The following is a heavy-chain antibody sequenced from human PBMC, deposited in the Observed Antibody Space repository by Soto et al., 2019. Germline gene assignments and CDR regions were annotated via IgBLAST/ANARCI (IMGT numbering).Heavy chain of an antibody. CDR3: ASAVPVDWNYAYFDY. CDR2: ISSSGSTI. CDR1: GFTFSDYY. J-gene: IGHJ4*02. V-gene: IGHV3-11*01. D-gene: IGHD1-7*01. Sequence: PGGSLRLSCAASGFTFSDYYMSWIRQAPGKGLEWVSYISSSGSTIYYADSVKGRFTISRDNAKNSLYLQMNSLRAEDTAVYYCASAVPVDWNYAYFDYWGQGTLVTVSS.